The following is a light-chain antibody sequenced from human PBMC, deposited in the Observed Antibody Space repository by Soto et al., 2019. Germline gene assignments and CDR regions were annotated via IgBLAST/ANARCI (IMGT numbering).Light chain of an antibody. J-gene: IGKJ1*01. CDR3: QQYNSYRT. V-gene: IGKV1-5*03. CDR1: QSVSTS. CDR2: QAS. Sequence: DIQMTQSPSTLSASVGERLTITCRASQSVSTSLAWYQQKPGIAPKLLIYQASSLENGVPSRFSGSGSGTEFTLTISSLQPDDFATYYCQQYNSYRTFGQGIKVEIK.